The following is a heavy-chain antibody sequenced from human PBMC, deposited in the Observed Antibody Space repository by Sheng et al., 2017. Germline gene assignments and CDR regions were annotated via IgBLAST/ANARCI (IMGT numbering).Heavy chain of an antibody. V-gene: IGHV1-69*02. CDR1: GGTFSSYT. J-gene: IGHJ5*02. Sequence: QVQLVQSGAEVKKPGSSVKVSCKASGGTFSSYTISWVRQAPGQGLEWMGRIIPILGIANYAQKFQGRVTITADKSTSTAYMELSSLRSEDTAVYYCARNVWDSSGYYSNWFDPWGQGTLVTVSS. CDR3: ARNVWDSSGYYSNWFDP. D-gene: IGHD3-22*01. CDR2: IIPILGIA.